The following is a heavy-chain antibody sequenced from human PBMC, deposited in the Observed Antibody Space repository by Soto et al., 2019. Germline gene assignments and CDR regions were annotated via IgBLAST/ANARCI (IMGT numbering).Heavy chain of an antibody. Sequence: EVQLVESGGGLVQPGRSLRLSCAASGFTFDDYAMHWVRQAPGKGLEWVSGISWNSGSIGYADSVKGRFTISRDNAKNSLYLQMNSLRAEDTALYYCAEGSWSLWGQGTLVTVSS. J-gene: IGHJ4*02. CDR3: AEGSWSL. CDR2: ISWNSGSI. D-gene: IGHD6-13*01. V-gene: IGHV3-9*01. CDR1: GFTFDDYA.